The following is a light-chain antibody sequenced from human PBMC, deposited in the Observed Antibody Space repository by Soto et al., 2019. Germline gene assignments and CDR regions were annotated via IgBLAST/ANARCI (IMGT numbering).Light chain of an antibody. CDR3: CSYAGSSTYV. CDR1: SSDVGSYNL. V-gene: IGLV2-23*01. J-gene: IGLJ1*01. Sequence: QSVLTQPASVSGSPGQSITMSCTGTSSDVGSYNLVSWYQQHPGKAPKLMIYEGSKRPSGVSNRFSGSKSGNTASLTISGLQAEDEADYYCCSYAGSSTYVFGTGNNVSVL. CDR2: EGS.